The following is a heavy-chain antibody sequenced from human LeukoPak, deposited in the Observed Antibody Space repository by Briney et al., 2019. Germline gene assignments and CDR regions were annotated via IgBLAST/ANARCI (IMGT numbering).Heavy chain of an antibody. J-gene: IGHJ4*02. D-gene: IGHD6-6*01. CDR3: ARGGRSSSSLNFDY. Sequence: SETLSLTCAVYGGSFSGYYWSWIRQPPGKGLEWIGEINHSGSTNYNPSPKSRVTISVDTSKNQFSLKLSSVTAADTAVYCARGGRSSSSLNFDYWGQGTLVTVSS. CDR2: INHSGST. V-gene: IGHV4-34*01. CDR1: GGSFSGYY.